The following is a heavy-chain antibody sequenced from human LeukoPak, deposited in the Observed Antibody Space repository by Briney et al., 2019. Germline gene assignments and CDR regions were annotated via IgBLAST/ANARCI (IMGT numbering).Heavy chain of an antibody. D-gene: IGHD3/OR15-3a*01. CDR3: AVDLFWTFRERAECGFDS. CDR2: ISAYNGNT. Sequence: ASVQVSCKASGYTFTSYGISWVRQAPGQGLEWMGWISAYNGNTNYAQKLQGRVTMTTDTYTSTAYMELRSLRYADTAVYYCAVDLFWTFRERAECGFDSWGQRTLVTVSS. J-gene: IGHJ5*01. CDR1: GYTFTSYG. V-gene: IGHV1-18*01.